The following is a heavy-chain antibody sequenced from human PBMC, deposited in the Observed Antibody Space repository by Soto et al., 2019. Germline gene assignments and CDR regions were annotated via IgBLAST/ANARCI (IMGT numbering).Heavy chain of an antibody. J-gene: IGHJ6*02. CDR2: IGTAGDT. Sequence: PGGSLRLSCAASGFTFSSYDMHWVRQATGKGLEWVSAIGTAGDTYYPGSVKGRFTISRENAKNSLYLQMNSLRAEDTAVYYCARGYDFWSGYYGNYGMDVWGQGTTVTVSS. CDR3: ARGYDFWSGYYGNYGMDV. CDR1: GFTFSSYD. V-gene: IGHV3-13*01. D-gene: IGHD3-3*01.